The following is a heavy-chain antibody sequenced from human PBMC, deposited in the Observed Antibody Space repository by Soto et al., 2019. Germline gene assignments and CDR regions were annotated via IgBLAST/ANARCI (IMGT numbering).Heavy chain of an antibody. CDR3: ARGGDIVLMVYAANWFDP. J-gene: IGHJ5*02. Sequence: SETLSLTCAVYGGSFSGYYWSWIRQPPGKGLEWIGEINHSGSTNYNPSLKSRVTISVDTSKNQFSLKLSSVTAADTAVYYCARGGDIVLMVYAANWFDPWGQGTLVTVSS. CDR1: GGSFSGYY. V-gene: IGHV4-34*01. CDR2: INHSGST. D-gene: IGHD2-8*01.